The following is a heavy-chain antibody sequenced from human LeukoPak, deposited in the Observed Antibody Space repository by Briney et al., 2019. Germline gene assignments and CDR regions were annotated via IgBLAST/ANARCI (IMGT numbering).Heavy chain of an antibody. CDR2: ISAYNGNT. D-gene: IGHD3-3*01. CDR1: GYTFTSYG. Sequence: ASVNVSCKASGYTFTSYGISWVRQAPGQGLEWMGWISAYNGNTNYAQKLQGRVTMTTDTSTSTAYMELRSLRSDDTAVYYCARKDVLRFLEYLGDAFDIWGQGTMVTISS. J-gene: IGHJ3*02. V-gene: IGHV1-18*01. CDR3: ARKDVLRFLEYLGDAFDI.